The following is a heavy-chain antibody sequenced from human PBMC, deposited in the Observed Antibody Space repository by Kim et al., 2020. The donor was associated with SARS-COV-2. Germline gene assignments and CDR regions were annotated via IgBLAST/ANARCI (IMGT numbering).Heavy chain of an antibody. V-gene: IGHV3-21*04. CDR2: ISSSSSYI. CDR1: GFTFSSYS. D-gene: IGHD2-8*01. Sequence: GGSLRLSCAASGFTFSSYSMNWVRQAPGKGLEWVSSISSSSSYIYYADSVKGRFTISRDNAKNSLYLQMNSLRAEDTAVYYCARHIVLYYYYGMDVWGQGTTVTVSS. CDR3: ARHIVLYYYYGMDV. J-gene: IGHJ6*02.